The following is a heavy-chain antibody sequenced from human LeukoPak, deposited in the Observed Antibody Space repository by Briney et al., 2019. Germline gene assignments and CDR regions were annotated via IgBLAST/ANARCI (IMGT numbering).Heavy chain of an antibody. CDR2: ISSRGDII. Sequence: GGSLRLSCVASGFTFSSYEMNWVRQAPGKGLEWVSYISSRGDIIYYADSVRGRSTISRDNADNSLYLQMNSLRAEDTAVYYCARDAWGYYYMDVWGRGTTVTVSS. D-gene: IGHD7-27*01. CDR3: ARDAWGYYYMDV. CDR1: GFTFSSYE. V-gene: IGHV3-48*03. J-gene: IGHJ6*03.